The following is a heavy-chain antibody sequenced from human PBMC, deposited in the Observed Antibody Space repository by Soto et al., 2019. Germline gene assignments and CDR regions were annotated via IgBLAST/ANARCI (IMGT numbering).Heavy chain of an antibody. J-gene: IGHJ4*02. Sequence: ASVKVSCKASGYTFTGHYIHWVRQAPEQGPEWMGGIGPESGATRYAQKFQGRVTMTMDMSITTVYMELSNLSPDDTAVYYCGRGRSGQIVVFYWGQGTPVT. CDR2: IGPESGAT. CDR3: GRGRSGQIVVFY. CDR1: GYTFTGHY. D-gene: IGHD5-12*01. V-gene: IGHV1-2*02.